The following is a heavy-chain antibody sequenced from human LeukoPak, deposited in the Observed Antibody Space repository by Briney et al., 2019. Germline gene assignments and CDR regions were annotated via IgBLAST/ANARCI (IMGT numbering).Heavy chain of an antibody. Sequence: ASVKVSCKASGYTFTSYDISWVRQATGQGLEWMGWMNPNSGNTGYAQKFQGRVTMTRNTSISTAYMELSSLRSEDTAVYYCARQRYCSGGSCYFRFDPWGQGTLVTVSS. CDR1: GYTFTSYD. J-gene: IGHJ5*02. V-gene: IGHV1-8*01. CDR3: ARQRYCSGGSCYFRFDP. D-gene: IGHD2-15*01. CDR2: MNPNSGNT.